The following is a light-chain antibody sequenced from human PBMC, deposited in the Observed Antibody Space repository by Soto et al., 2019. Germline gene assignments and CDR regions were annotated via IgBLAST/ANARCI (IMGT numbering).Light chain of an antibody. CDR2: DAS. CDR1: QSISSW. CDR3: QQYENYWT. Sequence: DIQMTQSPSSVSGSVGDRVTITCRASQSISSWLAWYQHKPGKAPKLLIYDASNLDSGVPSRFSGSGSGTEFSLTISNLQPDDCATYYCQQYENYWTFGQGTKVDIK. J-gene: IGKJ1*01. V-gene: IGKV1-5*01.